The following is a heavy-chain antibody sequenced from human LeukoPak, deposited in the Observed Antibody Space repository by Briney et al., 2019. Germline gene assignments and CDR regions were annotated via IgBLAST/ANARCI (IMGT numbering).Heavy chain of an antibody. CDR1: GFTFRSYA. V-gene: IGHV3-64*05. D-gene: IGHD6-6*01. CDR2: INSNGDNT. CDR3: VKGLEYSSSQMDS. Sequence: PGGSLRLSCSASGFTFRSYAMHWVRQAPGRGLEYVSFINSNGDNTLQAGSVKGRFTISRDNCKNTVYVQMNSLTPEDTAVYYCVKGLEYSSSQMDSWGQGTLVTVSS. J-gene: IGHJ4*02.